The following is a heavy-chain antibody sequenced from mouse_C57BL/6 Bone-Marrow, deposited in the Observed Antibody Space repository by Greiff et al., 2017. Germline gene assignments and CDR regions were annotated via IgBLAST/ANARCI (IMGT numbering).Heavy chain of an antibody. V-gene: IGHV1-69*01. D-gene: IGHD1-1*01. J-gene: IGHJ3*01. CDR2: IDPSGSYT. Sequence: VQLQQPGAELVMPGASVKMSCKASGYTFTSYWMHWVKQRPGQGLEWIGEIDPSGSYTNYNQKFKGKSTLTVDKSSSTAYMQLSSLTSEDSAVYYCAREGSRPWFAYWGQGTLVTVSA. CDR3: AREGSRPWFAY. CDR1: GYTFTSYW.